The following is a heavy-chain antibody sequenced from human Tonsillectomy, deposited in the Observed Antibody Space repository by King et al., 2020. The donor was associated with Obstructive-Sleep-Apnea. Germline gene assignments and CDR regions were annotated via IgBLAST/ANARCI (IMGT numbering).Heavy chain of an antibody. D-gene: IGHD4-17*01. J-gene: IGHJ4*02. Sequence: QLQESGPGLVEPSQTLSLTCTVSGGSISSGGYYWSWIRQHPGKGLEWIGYIYYSGSTYYNPSLKSRVTISVDTSKNQFSLKLCSVTAADTAVYYCARERHSVTTRPYFAYWGQGTLVTVSS. CDR1: GGSISSGGYY. CDR3: ARERHSVTTRPYFAY. V-gene: IGHV4-31*03. CDR2: IYYSGST.